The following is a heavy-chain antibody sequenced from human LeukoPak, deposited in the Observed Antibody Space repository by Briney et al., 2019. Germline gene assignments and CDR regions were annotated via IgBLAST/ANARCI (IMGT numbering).Heavy chain of an antibody. CDR2: ISGSGDAT. J-gene: IGHJ4*02. CDR1: GFNFNNYA. V-gene: IGHV3-23*01. CDR3: TNCARAGGYCYYDY. Sequence: GGSLRLSCAASGFNFNNYAMGWVRQAPGKGLEWVSAISGSGDATYYADSVKGRFTISRDNSKNTLYLQVNSLRAEDTAVYYCTNCARAGGYCYYDYWGQGTLVTVSS. D-gene: IGHD2-21*02.